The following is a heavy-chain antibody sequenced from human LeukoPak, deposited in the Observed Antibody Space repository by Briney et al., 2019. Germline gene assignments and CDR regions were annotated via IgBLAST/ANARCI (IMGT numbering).Heavy chain of an antibody. Sequence: GGSLTLSCAPSGFTFSGSAMQWVRQPSGKVRDWVGRIRSKAKSYATAYAASVKGRFTISRDDSKNTAYLQMNSLKTEDTAVYYCTASAAGQRGGYWGQGTLVTVSS. V-gene: IGHV3-73*01. J-gene: IGHJ4*02. D-gene: IGHD6-13*01. CDR2: IRSKAKSYAT. CDR3: TASAAGQRGGY. CDR1: GFTFSGSA.